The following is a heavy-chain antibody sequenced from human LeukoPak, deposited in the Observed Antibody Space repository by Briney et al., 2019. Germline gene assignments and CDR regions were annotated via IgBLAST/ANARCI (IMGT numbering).Heavy chain of an antibody. CDR2: IHYSGST. V-gene: IGHV4-59*12. CDR1: GASMSSYY. Sequence: PSETLSLTCTVSGASMSSYYWSWIRQPPGKGLQWIGYIHYSGSTNCNPSLKSRVTISVDTSKNQFSLKLSSVTAADTAVYYCARSVTYGGKHDAFDIWGQGTMVTVSS. D-gene: IGHD4-23*01. CDR3: ARSVTYGGKHDAFDI. J-gene: IGHJ3*02.